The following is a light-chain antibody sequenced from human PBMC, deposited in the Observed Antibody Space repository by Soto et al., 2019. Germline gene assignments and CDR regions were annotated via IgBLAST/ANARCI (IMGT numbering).Light chain of an antibody. CDR2: GAS. Sequence: EIVFTQSPGTLPLSPGERATLSCRASQSVSSSYLAWYQQKPGQAPRLLIYGASSRATGIPDRFSGSGSGTDSTLTISRLEPEDFAVYYCQQYGSSPWTFGQGTKVDIK. CDR1: QSVSSSY. V-gene: IGKV3-20*01. CDR3: QQYGSSPWT. J-gene: IGKJ1*01.